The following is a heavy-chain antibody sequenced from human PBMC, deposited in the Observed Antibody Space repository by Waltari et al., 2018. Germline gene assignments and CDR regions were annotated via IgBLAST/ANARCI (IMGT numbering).Heavy chain of an antibody. CDR1: GGSLSGYH. CDR3: ARVCGYYYYYMDV. CDR2: INYSGRT. J-gene: IGHJ6*03. V-gene: IGHV4-34*02. D-gene: IGHD2-21*01. Sequence: QVQLQQWGAGLLKPSETLSLTCAVSGGSLSGYHCTWIRQPPGKGLEWIGEINYSGRTTFNPSLGSRVTVSIDTAKDQFSLRVRSVTAADTAVYYCARVCGYYYYYMDVWGKGTTVTISS.